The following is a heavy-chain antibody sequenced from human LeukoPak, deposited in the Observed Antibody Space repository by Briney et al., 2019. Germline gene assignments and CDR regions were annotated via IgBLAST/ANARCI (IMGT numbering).Heavy chain of an antibody. J-gene: IGHJ6*03. Sequence: SQTLSLNCDISGDSVSSNSAAWTWIRQSLSRRLEWLGTTDYRSQGYQDYAVSVKSGITNNPDTSKNQISLQMNSVTPEDTAVYYCARDTSYYGAGNYGRSYMDVWGKGTTVTVSS. CDR3: ARDTSYYGAGNYGRSYMDV. D-gene: IGHD3-10*01. CDR1: GDSVSSNSAA. V-gene: IGHV6-1*01. CDR2: TDYRSQGYQ.